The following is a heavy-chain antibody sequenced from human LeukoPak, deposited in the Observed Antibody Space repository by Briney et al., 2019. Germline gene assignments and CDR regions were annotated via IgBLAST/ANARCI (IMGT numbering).Heavy chain of an antibody. D-gene: IGHD5-24*01. CDR2: ISGRGSST. CDR1: ALTFSSYS. V-gene: IGHV3-23*01. J-gene: IGHJ3*02. CDR3: AKSGADGYSLDAFDI. Sequence: GGSLRLSCATSALTFSSYSMSWVRQAPGKGLEWVSGISGRGSSTYYADSVKGRFTISRDNSKNTLYLQMNSLRAEDTAIYYCAKSGADGYSLDAFDIWGQGTVVTVSS.